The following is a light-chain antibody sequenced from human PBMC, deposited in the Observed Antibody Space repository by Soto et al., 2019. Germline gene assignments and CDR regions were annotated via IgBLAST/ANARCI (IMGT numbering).Light chain of an antibody. J-gene: IGKJ4*01. V-gene: IGKV3-15*01. CDR2: GVS. CDR3: QQYKNWLALT. Sequence: KGLPPSPAPPCVVPGESATLSSRDSQRRSSHLAWYQQKPGQAPRLLIYGVSTRATGVPARFSGSGSGTEFTLTISSLQSEDSAVYYCQQYKNWLALTFGGGTKVDIK. CDR1: QRRSSH.